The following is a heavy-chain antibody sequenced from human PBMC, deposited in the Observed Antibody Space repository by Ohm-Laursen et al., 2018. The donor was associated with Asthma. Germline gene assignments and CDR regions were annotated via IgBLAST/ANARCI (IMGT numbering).Heavy chain of an antibody. Sequence: SQTLSLTCSVSGDSISSGDHYWSWIRQPPGKGLEWIGEINHSGSTNYNPSLKSRVTISVDTSKNQFSLNLTSVTAADTAVYYCARGSFYYESTGYYFFDHWGQGTLVTVSS. D-gene: IGHD3-22*01. CDR3: ARGSFYYESTGYYFFDH. V-gene: IGHV4-31*03. CDR1: GDSISSGDHY. CDR2: INHSGST. J-gene: IGHJ4*02.